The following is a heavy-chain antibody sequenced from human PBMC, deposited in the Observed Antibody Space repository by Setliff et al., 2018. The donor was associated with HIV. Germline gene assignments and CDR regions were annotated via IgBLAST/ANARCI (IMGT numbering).Heavy chain of an antibody. CDR1: GFTFSSHG. J-gene: IGHJ4*02. D-gene: IGHD5-18*01. Sequence: GGSLRLSCAASGFTFSSHGMYWVRQAPGKGLEWVAFIRYDGSNEYYVDSVKGRFTISRDNSKNTLYLQMTSLRTEDTAVYYCAKDRVSGGLWLREPIDFWGQGTLVTVSS. CDR2: IRYDGSNE. CDR3: AKDRVSGGLWLREPIDF. V-gene: IGHV3-30*02.